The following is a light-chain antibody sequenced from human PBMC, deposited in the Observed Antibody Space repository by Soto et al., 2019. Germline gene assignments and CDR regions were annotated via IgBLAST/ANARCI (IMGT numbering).Light chain of an antibody. V-gene: IGKV1-39*01. CDR1: QSISSY. Sequence: DIQMTQSPSSLSASVGDRVTITCRASQSISSYLNWYQQKPGKAPKLLIYAASILQSGVPSRFSGSGSGTDFTLTISSLQPEDFATYYCQQGYSAPITFGQGTRL. CDR3: QQGYSAPIT. J-gene: IGKJ5*01. CDR2: AAS.